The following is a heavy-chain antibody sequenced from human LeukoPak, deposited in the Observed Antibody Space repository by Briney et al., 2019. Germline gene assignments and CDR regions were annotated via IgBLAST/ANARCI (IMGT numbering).Heavy chain of an antibody. V-gene: IGHV4-30-2*01. D-gene: IGHD5-18*01. CDR3: ATEGDTAMVSGNYYYYYYMDV. CDR2: IYHSGST. Sequence: PSQTLSLTCTVSGGSISSGGYYWSWIRQPPGKGLEWIGYIYHSGSTYYNPSLKSRVTISVDRSKNQFSLKLSSVTAADTAVYYCATEGDTAMVSGNYYYYYYMDVWGKGTTVTVSS. CDR1: GGSISSGGYY. J-gene: IGHJ6*03.